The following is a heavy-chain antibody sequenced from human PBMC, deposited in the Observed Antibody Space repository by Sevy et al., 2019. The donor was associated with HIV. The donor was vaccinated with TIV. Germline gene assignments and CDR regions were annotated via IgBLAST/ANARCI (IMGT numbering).Heavy chain of an antibody. CDR2: ISGSGGST. J-gene: IGHJ3*01. Sequence: GGSLRLSCAASGFTFSSYAMNWVRQAPGKGLEWVSIISGSGGSTYYADSVKGRFTISRDNSKNTLFLQMNSLRAEDTAVYYCAKDRGDASGFYNDAFDLWGQGTMVTVSS. D-gene: IGHD3-9*01. V-gene: IGHV3-23*01. CDR1: GFTFSSYA. CDR3: AKDRGDASGFYNDAFDL.